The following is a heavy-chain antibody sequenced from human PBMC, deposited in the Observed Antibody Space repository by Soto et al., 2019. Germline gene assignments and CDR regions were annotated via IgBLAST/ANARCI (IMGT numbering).Heavy chain of an antibody. CDR1: GGSISSYY. Sequence: PSETLSLTCTVSGGSISSYYWSWIRQPPGKGLEWIGYIYYSGSTNYNPSLKSRVTISVDTSKNQFSLKLSSVTAADTAVYYCARDTTTVTENWFEPWGQGTLVTVSS. J-gene: IGHJ5*02. V-gene: IGHV4-59*01. D-gene: IGHD4-17*01. CDR3: ARDTTTVTENWFEP. CDR2: IYYSGST.